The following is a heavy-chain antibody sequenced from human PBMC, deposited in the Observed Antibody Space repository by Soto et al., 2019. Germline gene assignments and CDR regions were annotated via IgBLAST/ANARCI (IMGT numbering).Heavy chain of an antibody. D-gene: IGHD5-18*01. CDR2: ISSSSSYI. J-gene: IGHJ6*02. CDR3: ARDQDTAMVTTYYYGMDV. V-gene: IGHV3-21*01. Sequence: GGSLRLSCAASGFTFSSYSMNWVRQAPGKGLEWVSSISSSSSYIYYADSVKGRFTISRDNAKNSLYLQMNSLRSEDTAVYYCARDQDTAMVTTYYYGMDVWGQGTTVTVSS. CDR1: GFTFSSYS.